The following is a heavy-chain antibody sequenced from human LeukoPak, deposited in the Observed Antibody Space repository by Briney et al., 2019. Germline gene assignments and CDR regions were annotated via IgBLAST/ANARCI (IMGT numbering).Heavy chain of an antibody. Sequence: SETLSLTCAVYGGSFSGYYWSWIRQPPGKGLEWIGYIYHSGSTYYNPSLKSRVTISVDRSKNQFSLRLSSVTAADTAVYYCARITVTVNDAFDIWGQGTMVTVSS. CDR1: GGSFSGYY. CDR3: ARITVTVNDAFDI. D-gene: IGHD4-11*01. V-gene: IGHV4-34*01. J-gene: IGHJ3*02. CDR2: IYHSGST.